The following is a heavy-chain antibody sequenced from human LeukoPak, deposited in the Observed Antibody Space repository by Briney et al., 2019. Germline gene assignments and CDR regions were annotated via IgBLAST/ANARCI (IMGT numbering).Heavy chain of an antibody. D-gene: IGHD3-3*01. Sequence: GGSLRLSCSASGFTLSRYSMHWVRQAPGKGLEYVSAISSNGGSTYYADSVKGRFTISRDNSKNTLYLQMSSLRAEDTAVYYCVKGGTITIFGVVISYYFDYWGQGTLVTVSS. CDR1: GFTLSRYS. J-gene: IGHJ4*02. CDR3: VKGGTITIFGVVISYYFDY. CDR2: ISSNGGST. V-gene: IGHV3-64D*09.